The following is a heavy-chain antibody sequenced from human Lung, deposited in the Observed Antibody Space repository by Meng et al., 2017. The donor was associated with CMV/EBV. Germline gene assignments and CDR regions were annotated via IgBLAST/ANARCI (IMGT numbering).Heavy chain of an antibody. D-gene: IGHD1-26*01. V-gene: IGHV3-72*01. CDR1: GFIFSDHY. Sequence: SCAGSGFIFSDHYIDWVRQAPGKGLEWVGRAANKANSYTTEYAASVKGRFTFSRDDSENSLYLQMNSLRSEDTAVYYCTRGHSGIHIYAFDIWGQGTXVTVSS. CDR3: TRGHSGIHIYAFDI. CDR2: AANKANSYTT. J-gene: IGHJ3*02.